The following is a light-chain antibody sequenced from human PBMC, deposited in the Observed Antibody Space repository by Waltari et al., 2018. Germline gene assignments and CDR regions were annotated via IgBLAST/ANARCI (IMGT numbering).Light chain of an antibody. J-gene: IGKJ4*01. V-gene: IGKV1-5*01. CDR3: QHYYSRPPS. CDR2: EAT. CDR1: QRISRW. Sequence: DIQMTQSPSTLSASVGDRVTITCRASQRISRWLAWYQQKPGKAPKLLIYEATSLESGVPSRFSGSGSETEFTLTISSLQPDDFATYYCQHYYSRPPSFGGGTKVGIK.